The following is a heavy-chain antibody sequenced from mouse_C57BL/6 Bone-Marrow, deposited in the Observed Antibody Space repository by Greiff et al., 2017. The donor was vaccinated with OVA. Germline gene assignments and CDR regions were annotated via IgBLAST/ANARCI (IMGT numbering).Heavy chain of an antibody. CDR2: IYPRSGNT. CDR1: GYTFTSYG. D-gene: IGHD2-1*01. J-gene: IGHJ4*01. Sequence: VQLQQSGAELARPGASVKLSCKASGYTFTSYGISWVKQRTGQGLEWIGEIYPRSGNTYYNEKVKGKATLTADKSSSTAYMELRSLTSEDSAVYFCAEREGNRYAMDYWGQGTSVTVSS. CDR3: AEREGNRYAMDY. V-gene: IGHV1-81*01.